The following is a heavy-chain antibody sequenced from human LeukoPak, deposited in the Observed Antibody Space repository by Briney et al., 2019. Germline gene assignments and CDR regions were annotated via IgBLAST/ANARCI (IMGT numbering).Heavy chain of an antibody. D-gene: IGHD3-10*01. V-gene: IGHV3-21*01. CDR2: ISSSSSYI. J-gene: IGHJ4*02. Sequence: SGGSLRLSCAASGFTFSNYSMNWVRQAPGKGLEWVSSISSSSSYIYYADSVKGRFTISRDNAKNSLYLQMNSLRAEDTAVYYCARDPTTYGSGSYYYYFDYWGQGTLVTVSS. CDR1: GFTFSNYS. CDR3: ARDPTTYGSGSYYYYFDY.